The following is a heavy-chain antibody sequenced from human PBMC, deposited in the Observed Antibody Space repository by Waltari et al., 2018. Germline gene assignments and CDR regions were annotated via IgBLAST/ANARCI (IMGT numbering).Heavy chain of an antibody. CDR3: ARKRDLAD. CDR2: IKQDGSEK. V-gene: IGHV3-7*01. D-gene: IGHD2-21*01. CDR1: GFTFSSYW. Sequence: EVQLVESGGGLVQPGGSLRLSCAAPGFTFSSYWMSWVRQAPGKGLEWVANIKQDGSEKYYVDSVKGRFTISRDNAKNSLYLQMNSLRAEDTAVYYCARKRDLADWGQGTLVTVSS. J-gene: IGHJ4*02.